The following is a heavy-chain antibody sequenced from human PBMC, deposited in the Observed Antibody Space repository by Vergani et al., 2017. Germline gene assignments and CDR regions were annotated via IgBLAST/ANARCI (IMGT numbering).Heavy chain of an antibody. CDR1: GFSLSTSGMR. CDR2: IDWDDDK. V-gene: IGHV2-70*04. Sequence: QVTLKESGPALVKPTQTLTLPCTFSGFSLSTSGMRVSWIRQPPGKALEWLARIDWDDDKFYSTSLKTRLNISKDTSKNQVVLTMTNMDPVDTATYYCARSSNWGSTGFDYWGQGTLVTVSS. D-gene: IGHD7-27*01. J-gene: IGHJ4*02. CDR3: ARSSNWGSTGFDY.